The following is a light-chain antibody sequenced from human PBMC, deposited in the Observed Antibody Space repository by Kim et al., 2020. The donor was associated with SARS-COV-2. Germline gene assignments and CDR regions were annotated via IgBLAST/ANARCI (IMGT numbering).Light chain of an antibody. J-gene: IGLJ2*01. CDR1: SGHSSNA. Sequence: QPELTQSPSASASLGASVKLTCTLSSGHSSNAIAWHQQQSEKGPRYLMKYNSDGSHSKGDGIPDRFSGSSSGAERYLTISSLQSEDEADYYCQTWGTGIVVFGGGTQLTVL. CDR2: YNSDGSH. V-gene: IGLV4-69*01. CDR3: QTWGTGIVV.